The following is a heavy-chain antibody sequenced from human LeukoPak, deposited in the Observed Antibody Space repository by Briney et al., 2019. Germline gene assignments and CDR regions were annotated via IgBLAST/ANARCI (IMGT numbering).Heavy chain of an antibody. Sequence: PSETLSLTCAVYGGSFSGYYWSWIRQPPGKGLEWIGEINHSGSTNYNPSLKSRVTISVDTSKNQFSLKLSSVTAADTAAYYCARAGGVGVTTLLPTYYYYYYGMDVWGQGTTVTVSS. D-gene: IGHD4-11*01. CDR3: ARAGGVGVTTLLPTYYYYYYGMDV. CDR2: INHSGST. J-gene: IGHJ6*02. V-gene: IGHV4-34*01. CDR1: GGSFSGYY.